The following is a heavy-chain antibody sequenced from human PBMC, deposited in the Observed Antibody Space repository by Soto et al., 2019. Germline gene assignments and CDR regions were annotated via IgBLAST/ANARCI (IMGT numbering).Heavy chain of an antibody. CDR2: IWNDGSNK. CDR1: GFTFSSYG. CDR3: ARGGDEWDWYFDL. Sequence: QVQLVESGGGVVQPGRSLRLSCAASGFTFSSYGMHWVRQAPGKGLEWVAVIWNDGSNKYYADSVKGRFTISRDNSKNTLYLQMNSLRAEDTAVYNCARGGDEWDWYFDLWGRGTLVTVSS. D-gene: IGHD4-17*01. J-gene: IGHJ2*01. V-gene: IGHV3-33*01.